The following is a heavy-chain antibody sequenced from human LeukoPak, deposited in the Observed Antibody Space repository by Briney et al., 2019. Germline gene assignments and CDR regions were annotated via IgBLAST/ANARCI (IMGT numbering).Heavy chain of an antibody. CDR1: GYRFSNYW. Sequence: GESLKISCQGSGYRFSNYWIAWVRQVPGKGLERMGVTGDSDTRYSPSFEGQVTMSVDKSINTAYLQWSSLKASDTAMYYCARHFGTGTPFDYWGQGTLVTVSS. V-gene: IGHV5-51*01. D-gene: IGHD3/OR15-3a*01. CDR3: ARHFGTGTPFDY. CDR2: TGDSDT. J-gene: IGHJ4*02.